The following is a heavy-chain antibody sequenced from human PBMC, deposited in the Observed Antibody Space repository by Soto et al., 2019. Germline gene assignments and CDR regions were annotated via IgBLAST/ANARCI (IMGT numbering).Heavy chain of an antibody. Sequence: GGSLRLSXAASGFTFSSYAMHWVRQAPGKGLEWVAVISYDGSNKYYADSVKGRFTISRDNSKNTLYLQMNSLRAEDTAVYYCAREVRDYGEDYWGQGTLVTVSS. J-gene: IGHJ4*02. CDR2: ISYDGSNK. CDR1: GFTFSSYA. CDR3: AREVRDYGEDY. D-gene: IGHD4-17*01. V-gene: IGHV3-30-3*01.